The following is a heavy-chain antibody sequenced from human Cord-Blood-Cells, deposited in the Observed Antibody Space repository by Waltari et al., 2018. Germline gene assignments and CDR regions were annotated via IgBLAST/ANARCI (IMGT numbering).Heavy chain of an antibody. CDR3: ARAPGSTFGGVINY. V-gene: IGHV3-21*01. D-gene: IGHD3-16*02. CDR1: GFTFSSYS. Sequence: EVQLVESGGGLVKPGGSLRLSCAASGFTFSSYSLNWVCQAPGKGLEWVSSISSSSSYIYYADSVKGRFTISRDNAKNSLYLQMNSLRAEDTAVYYCARAPGSTFGGVINYWGQGTLVTVSS. CDR2: ISSSSSYI. J-gene: IGHJ4*02.